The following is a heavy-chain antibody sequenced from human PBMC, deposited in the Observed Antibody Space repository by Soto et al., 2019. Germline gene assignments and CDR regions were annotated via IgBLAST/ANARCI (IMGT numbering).Heavy chain of an antibody. CDR3: AKDIRSTSTRGAFDM. D-gene: IGHD2-2*01. CDR1: GFTFSNNA. J-gene: IGHJ3*02. Sequence: VQLLESGGGLVQPGGSLRLSCAASGFTFSNNAMNWVRQTPGKGLEWVSGISASGGTTYYADSVKGRFTVSRDNSKNTLFLQMNSLRAEDTALYYCAKDIRSTSTRGAFDMWGQGTMVTVSS. CDR2: ISASGGTT. V-gene: IGHV3-23*01.